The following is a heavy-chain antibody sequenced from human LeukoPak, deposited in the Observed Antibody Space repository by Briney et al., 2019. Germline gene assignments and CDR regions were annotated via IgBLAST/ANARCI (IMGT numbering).Heavy chain of an antibody. CDR2: IYPGDSDS. J-gene: IGHJ4*02. V-gene: IGHV5-51*01. Sequence: GESLKISRKGSGYSFTSYWIGWVRQMPGRGPEWMGIIYPGDSDSRYSPSFQGQVTTSADKSISTAYLQWSSLTAADTAMYYCARQGPYSSGDYWGQGTLVTVSS. CDR1: GYSFTSYW. CDR3: ARQGPYSSGDY. D-gene: IGHD6-19*01.